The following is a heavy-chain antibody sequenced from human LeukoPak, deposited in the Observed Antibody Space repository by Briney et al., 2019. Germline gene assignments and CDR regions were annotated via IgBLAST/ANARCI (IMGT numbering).Heavy chain of an antibody. CDR1: GVSISSGSHY. V-gene: IGHV4-61*02. J-gene: IGHJ4*02. D-gene: IGHD1-26*01. CDR2: IYTSGST. Sequence: SETLSLTCTVSGVSISSGSHYWSWSRQPAGEGLEWIGRIYTSGSTNYNPSLKSRVTISVDTSKNQFSLKLSSVTAADTAVYYCAAGRGWLLPFDYWGQGTLVTVSS. CDR3: AAGRGWLLPFDY.